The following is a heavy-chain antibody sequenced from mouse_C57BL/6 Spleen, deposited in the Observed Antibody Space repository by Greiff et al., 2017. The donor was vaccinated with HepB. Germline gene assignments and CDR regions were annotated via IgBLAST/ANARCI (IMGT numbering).Heavy chain of an antibody. V-gene: IGHV7-3*01. CDR2: IRNKANGYTT. Sequence: EVMLVESGGGLVQPGGSLSLSCAASGFTFTDYYMSWVRQPPGKALEWLGFIRNKANGYTTEYSASVKGRFTISRDNSQSILYLQMNALRAEDSATYYCARSLYYYGNYYAMDYWGQGTSVTVSS. CDR3: ARSLYYYGNYYAMDY. CDR1: GFTFTDYY. J-gene: IGHJ4*01. D-gene: IGHD1-1*01.